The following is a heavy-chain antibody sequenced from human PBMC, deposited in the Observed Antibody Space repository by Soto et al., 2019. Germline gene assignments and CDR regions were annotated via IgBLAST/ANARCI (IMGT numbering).Heavy chain of an antibody. CDR3: ARDSAFWRGYYSPHYYGMDV. V-gene: IGHV3-66*01. Sequence: EVQLVESGGGLVQPGGSLRLSCAASGFTVSSNYMSWVRQAPGKGLEWVSVIYSGGSTYYADSVKGRFTISRDNSKNTXYXXVNRLGAEDTVVYYCARDSAFWRGYYSPHYYGMDVWGQGTTVTVSS. CDR1: GFTVSSNY. D-gene: IGHD3-3*01. J-gene: IGHJ6*02. CDR2: IYSGGST.